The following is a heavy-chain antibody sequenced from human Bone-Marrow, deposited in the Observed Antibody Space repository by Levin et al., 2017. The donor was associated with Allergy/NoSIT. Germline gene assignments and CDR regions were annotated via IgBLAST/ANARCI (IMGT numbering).Heavy chain of an antibody. CDR2: INEDGSET. Sequence: LSLTCAASGFIFSSHWMMWVRQAPGKGLEWLANINEDGSETYYVDSIKGRFTISRDNAGNSLYLQLNSLRVDDTAVYFCLSGPMDVWGQGTTVIVSS. V-gene: IGHV3-7*01. CDR1: GFIFSSHW. CDR3: LSGPMDV. D-gene: IGHD5/OR15-5a*01. J-gene: IGHJ6*01.